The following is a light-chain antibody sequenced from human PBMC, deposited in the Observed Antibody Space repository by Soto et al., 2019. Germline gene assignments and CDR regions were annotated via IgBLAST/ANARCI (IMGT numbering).Light chain of an antibody. CDR3: QQYNSYRT. Sequence: DIQMTQSPSTLPASVGDRVTITCRASQTISSWLAWYQQKPGKAPDLLIYDASRLAGGVPSRFSGSESGTEFTLTISSLQPDDFATYYCQQYNSYRTFGQGTKVDIK. V-gene: IGKV1-5*01. CDR2: DAS. J-gene: IGKJ1*01. CDR1: QTISSW.